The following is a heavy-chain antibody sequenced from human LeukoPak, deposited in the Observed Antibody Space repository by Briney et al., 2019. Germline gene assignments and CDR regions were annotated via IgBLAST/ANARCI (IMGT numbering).Heavy chain of an antibody. CDR2: VTAYYGNT. CDR1: GYTFTSHG. V-gene: IGHV1-18*01. D-gene: IGHD1-26*01. CDR3: ARNAGSFFSVLDY. Sequence: ASVKVSCKASGYTFTSHGISWVRQAPGQGLEWMGWVTAYYGNTNYAQKLQGRVTMTTDTSTSTAYMELRSLRSDDTAVYYCARNAGSFFSVLDYWGQGTLVTASS. J-gene: IGHJ4*02.